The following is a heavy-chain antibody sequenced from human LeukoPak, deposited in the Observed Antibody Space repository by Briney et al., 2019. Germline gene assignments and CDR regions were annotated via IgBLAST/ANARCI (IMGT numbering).Heavy chain of an antibody. D-gene: IGHD5-18*01. J-gene: IGHJ4*02. CDR3: ARDRGTAMVSRGLDY. CDR2: ISGSGGST. CDR1: GFTFSSYA. V-gene: IGHV3-23*01. Sequence: PGGSLRLSCAASGFTFSSYAMSWVRQAPGKGLEWVSAISGSGGSTYYADSVKGRFTISRDNAKNSLYLQMNSLRAEDTAVYYCARDRGTAMVSRGLDYWGQGTLVTVSS.